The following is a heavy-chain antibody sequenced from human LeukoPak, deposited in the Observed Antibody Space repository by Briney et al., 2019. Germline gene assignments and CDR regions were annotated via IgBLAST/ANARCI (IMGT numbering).Heavy chain of an antibody. Sequence: GGSLRLSCAASGFTFSSYWVSWVRQAPGKGLEWVANIKQDGSEKYYVDSVKGRFTISRDNAKNSLYLQMNSLRAEDTAVYYCARIQLRYFDWLYRWFDPWGQGTLVTVSS. J-gene: IGHJ5*02. CDR3: ARIQLRYFDWLYRWFDP. V-gene: IGHV3-7*01. CDR1: GFTFSSYW. D-gene: IGHD3-9*01. CDR2: IKQDGSEK.